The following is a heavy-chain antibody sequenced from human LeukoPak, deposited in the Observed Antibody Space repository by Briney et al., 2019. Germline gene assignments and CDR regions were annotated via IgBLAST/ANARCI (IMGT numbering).Heavy chain of an antibody. J-gene: IGHJ6*04. Sequence: GGSLRLSCAASGFTFSSYEMNWVRQAPGKGLEWVSYIGSGGNTIYYADSVKGRFTISRDNAKNSLYLQMNSLRAEDTAVYYCARGCCTSTSCTCHYYYGMDVWGKGTTVTVSS. CDR1: GFTFSSYE. CDR2: IGSGGNTI. V-gene: IGHV3-48*03. D-gene: IGHD2-2*01. CDR3: ARGCCTSTSCTCHYYYGMDV.